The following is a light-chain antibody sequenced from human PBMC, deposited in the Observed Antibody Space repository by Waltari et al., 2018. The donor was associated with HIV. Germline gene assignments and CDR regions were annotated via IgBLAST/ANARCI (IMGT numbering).Light chain of an antibody. V-gene: IGLV1-40*01. CDR3: QSYDSSLTTWV. CDR1: TSNLGAGYN. CDR2: LNT. Sequence: QSVLTQPPSVSGAPGQRVTISCTGSTSNLGAGYNVHWYQQFPGTAPKLLIYLNTNRPSGVPDRFSGSKSGTAASLAIAGLQAEDEADYYCQSYDSSLTTWVFGGGTKLTVL. J-gene: IGLJ3*02.